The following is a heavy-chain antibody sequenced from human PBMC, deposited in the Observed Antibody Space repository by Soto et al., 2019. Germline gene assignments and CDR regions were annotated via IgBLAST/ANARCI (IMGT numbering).Heavy chain of an antibody. D-gene: IGHD3-3*01. CDR1: GYTFTSYA. Sequence: QVQLVQSGAEEMKPGASVKVSCKASGYTFTSYAMHWVRQAPGQRREWMGWINAGHGNTKYSQKFQRRVTIPRDTSASTAYMELSSLRSEDTAVYYCARDFGGFDPWGQGTLVTVSS. CDR3: ARDFGGFDP. J-gene: IGHJ5*02. CDR2: INAGHGNT. V-gene: IGHV1-3*05.